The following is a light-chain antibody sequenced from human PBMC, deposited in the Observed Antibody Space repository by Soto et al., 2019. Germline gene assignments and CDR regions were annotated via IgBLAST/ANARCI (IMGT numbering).Light chain of an antibody. CDR2: LTS. V-gene: IGKV3-11*01. CDR1: QAVNTR. CDR3: HQRQSWPRT. J-gene: IGKJ1*01. Sequence: TKSPSTLSASVGDRVTITCRASQAVNTRLAWYQHKPGQAPRLLIYLTSNRAAGIPARFSGSGSETDFTLTISDVEPEDFAVYYCHQRQSWPRTFGQGTKVDI.